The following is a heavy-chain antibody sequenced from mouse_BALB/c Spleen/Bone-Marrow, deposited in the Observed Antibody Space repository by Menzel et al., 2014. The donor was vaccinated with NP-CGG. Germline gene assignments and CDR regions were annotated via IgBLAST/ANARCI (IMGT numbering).Heavy chain of an antibody. CDR2: IHYSGST. D-gene: IGHD1-1*01. V-gene: IGHV3-1*02. CDR1: GYSITSGYS. Sequence: EVQLQQSGPDLVKPSQSLSLTCTVTGYSITSGYSWHWIRQFPGNTLEWMGYIHYSGSTYYNPSLKSRISTTRDTSKNQFFMQLNSVTTEDTATYYCARRGSSSYWYFDVWGAGTTVTASS. J-gene: IGHJ1*01. CDR3: ARRGSSSYWYFDV.